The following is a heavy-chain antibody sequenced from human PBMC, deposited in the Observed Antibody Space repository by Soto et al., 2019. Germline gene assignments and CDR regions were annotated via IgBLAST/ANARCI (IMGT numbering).Heavy chain of an antibody. CDR1: GFTVSSNY. D-gene: IGHD6-13*01. CDR2: IYSGGST. V-gene: IGHV3-66*01. Sequence: GGSLRLSCAASGFTVSSNYMSWVRQAPGKGLEWVSVIYSGGSTYYADSVKGRFTISRDNSKNTLYLQMNSLRAEDTAVYYCARDGSPRKHFDYWGQGTLVTVSS. CDR3: ARDGSPRKHFDY. J-gene: IGHJ4*02.